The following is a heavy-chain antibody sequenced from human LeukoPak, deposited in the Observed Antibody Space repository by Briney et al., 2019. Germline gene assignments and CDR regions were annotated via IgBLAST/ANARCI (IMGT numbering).Heavy chain of an antibody. J-gene: IGHJ4*02. CDR3: ARVAAGYSVNYFDY. CDR1: EFAFSTYN. D-gene: IGHD4-23*01. CDR2: ISTGSSTT. Sequence: GGSLRLSCAVSEFAFSTYNMNWVRQAPGKGLEWVSYISTGSSTTYYADSMKGRFTISRDNVENSLYLQMNSLRDEDTAVYYCARVAAGYSVNYFDYWGQGTLVTVSS. V-gene: IGHV3-48*02.